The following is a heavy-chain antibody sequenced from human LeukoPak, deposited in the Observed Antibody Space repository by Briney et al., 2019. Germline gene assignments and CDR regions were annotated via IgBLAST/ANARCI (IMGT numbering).Heavy chain of an antibody. D-gene: IGHD2-2*01. V-gene: IGHV4-34*01. CDR2: INHSGST. Sequence: PSETLSLTCAVYGGSFSGYYWSWIRQPPGKGLEWIGEINHSGSTNYNPSLKSRVTISVDTSKNQFSLKLSSVTAADTAVYYCARIRSGRYCSSTSCSPQRAFDIWGQGTMVTVSS. CDR1: GGSFSGYY. CDR3: ARIRSGRYCSSTSCSPQRAFDI. J-gene: IGHJ3*02.